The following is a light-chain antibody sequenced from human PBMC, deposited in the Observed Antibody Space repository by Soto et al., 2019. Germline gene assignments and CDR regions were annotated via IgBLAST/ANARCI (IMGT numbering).Light chain of an antibody. J-gene: IGKJ4*01. CDR3: QHYNDWPLT. Sequence: EIVMMQSPATLSVSPGERVTLSCRASQNIWNKLAWYQQKPGQTPRLLMYDVSSRASGIPARFTGSGSQTEFTLTINSLQSEDFAVYYCQHYNDWPLTFGGGTKVEIK. V-gene: IGKV3-15*01. CDR2: DVS. CDR1: QNIWNK.